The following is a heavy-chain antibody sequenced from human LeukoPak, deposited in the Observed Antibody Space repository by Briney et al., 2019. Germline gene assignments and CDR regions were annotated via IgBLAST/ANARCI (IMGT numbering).Heavy chain of an antibody. CDR1: GGSISSYY. CDR3: ARELSAAAGTFDI. D-gene: IGHD6-13*01. V-gene: IGHV4-59*01. Sequence: SGTLSLTCTVSGGSISSYYWSWIRQPPGKGLEWIGYIYYSGSTNYNPSLKSRVTISVDTSKNQFSLKLSSVTAADTAVYYCARELSAAAGTFDIWGQGTMVTVSS. CDR2: IYYSGST. J-gene: IGHJ3*02.